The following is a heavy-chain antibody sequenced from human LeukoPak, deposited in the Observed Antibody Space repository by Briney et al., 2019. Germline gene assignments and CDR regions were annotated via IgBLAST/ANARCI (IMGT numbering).Heavy chain of an antibody. D-gene: IGHD3-10*01. Sequence: GGSLRLSCAASGFAFSSYAMSWVRQAPGKGLEWVSAISGSGGSTYYADSVKGRFTISRDNSKNTLYLQMNSLRAEDTAVYYCAKDGRSSITMVRGVISYWGQGTLVTVSS. CDR1: GFAFSSYA. J-gene: IGHJ4*02. CDR2: ISGSGGST. V-gene: IGHV3-23*01. CDR3: AKDGRSSITMVRGVISY.